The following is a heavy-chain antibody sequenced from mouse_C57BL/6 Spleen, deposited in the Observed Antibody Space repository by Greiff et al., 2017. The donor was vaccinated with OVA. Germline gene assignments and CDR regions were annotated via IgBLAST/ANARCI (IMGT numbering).Heavy chain of an antibody. Sequence: QVQLQQPGAELVKPGASVKLSCKASGYTFTSYWMQWVKQRPGQGLEWIGEIDPSDSYTNYNQKFKGKATLTVDTSSSTAYMQLSSLTSEDSAVYYGARGRGDYWGQGTLVTVSA. CDR3: ARGRGDY. CDR1: GYTFTSYW. CDR2: IDPSDSYT. V-gene: IGHV1-50*01. J-gene: IGHJ3*01.